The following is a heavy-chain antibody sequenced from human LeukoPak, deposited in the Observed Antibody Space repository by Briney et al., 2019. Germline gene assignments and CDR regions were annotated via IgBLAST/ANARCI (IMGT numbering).Heavy chain of an antibody. J-gene: IGHJ6*03. CDR1: GGTFSSYA. V-gene: IGHV1-69*05. Sequence: GPSVKVSCKASGGTFSSYAISWVRQAPGQGLEWMGGIIPIFGTANYAQKFQGRVTITTDESTSTAYMELSSLRSEDTAVYYCARSGVVITPTPYYYYYYMDVWGKGTTVTVSS. CDR3: ARSGVVITPTPYYYYYYMDV. D-gene: IGHD3-3*01. CDR2: IIPIFGTA.